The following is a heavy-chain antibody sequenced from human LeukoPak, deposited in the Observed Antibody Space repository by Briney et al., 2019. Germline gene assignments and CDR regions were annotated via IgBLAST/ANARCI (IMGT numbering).Heavy chain of an antibody. Sequence: SETLSLTCTVSGGSISSYYWSWIRQPPGKGLEWIGYIYTSGSTNYNPSLKSRVTISVDTSKNQFSLKLSSVTAADTAVYYCARDRGATVVTPYFDYWGQGTLVTVSS. V-gene: IGHV4-4*09. CDR2: IYTSGST. CDR1: GGSISSYY. D-gene: IGHD4-23*01. J-gene: IGHJ4*02. CDR3: ARDRGATVVTPYFDY.